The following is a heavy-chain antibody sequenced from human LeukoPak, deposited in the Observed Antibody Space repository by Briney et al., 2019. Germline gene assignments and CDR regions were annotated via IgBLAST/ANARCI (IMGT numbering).Heavy chain of an antibody. J-gene: IGHJ6*02. CDR1: GFTFSSYA. CDR3: AKASIYVYYGMDV. D-gene: IGHD3-16*02. V-gene: IGHV3-23*01. Sequence: GGSLRLSCAASGFTFSSYAMSWVRQAPGKGLEWVSAISGSGGNTYYTDSVKGRFTISRDNSKNTLNLQMNSLRVEDTAVYYCAKASIYVYYGMDVWGQGTTITVSS. CDR2: ISGSGGNT.